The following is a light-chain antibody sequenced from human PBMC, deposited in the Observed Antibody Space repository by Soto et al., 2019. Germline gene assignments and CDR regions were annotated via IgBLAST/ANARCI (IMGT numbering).Light chain of an antibody. V-gene: IGKV3-15*01. CDR1: QSVGKR. Sequence: EIVMTQSPGTLSVSPGDSATLSCRASQSVGKRLAWYQQRPGQAPRLLIYAASTRATGIPARFSAFGSGTEFTLTINDLQSEDFPFYYCQQYHNWPLYTFGQGTNLDIK. CDR3: QQYHNWPLYT. J-gene: IGKJ2*01. CDR2: AAS.